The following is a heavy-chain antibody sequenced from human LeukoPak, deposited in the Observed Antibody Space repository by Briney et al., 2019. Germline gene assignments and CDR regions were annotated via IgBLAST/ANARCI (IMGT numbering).Heavy chain of an antibody. CDR3: ARVIVGDINYFDY. CDR2: IYYSGST. J-gene: IGHJ4*02. Sequence: WETLSLTCTVSGGSISSYYWSWIRQPPGKGLEWIGYIYYSGSTNYNASLKSRVTKSVDTSKNPFSLKLSSVTDADTAVYYCARVIVGDINYFDYWGQGTLVTVSS. D-gene: IGHD1-26*01. CDR1: GGSISSYY. V-gene: IGHV4-59*01.